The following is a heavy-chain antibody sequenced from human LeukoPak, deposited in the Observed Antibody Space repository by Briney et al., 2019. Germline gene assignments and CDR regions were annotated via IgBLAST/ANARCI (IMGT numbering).Heavy chain of an antibody. J-gene: IGHJ4*02. CDR3: ARGGTTAAFDY. CDR1: GFTVSSNY. Sequence: GRSLRLSCAASGFTVSSNYMSWVRQAPGKGLEWVSVIYSGGSTYYADSVKGRFTISRDNSKNTLYLQMNSLRAEDTAVYYCARGGTTAAFDYWGQGTLVTVSS. CDR2: IYSGGST. V-gene: IGHV3-66*01. D-gene: IGHD4-17*01.